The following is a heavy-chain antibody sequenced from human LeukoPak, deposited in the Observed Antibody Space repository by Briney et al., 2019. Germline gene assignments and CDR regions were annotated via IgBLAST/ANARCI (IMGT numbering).Heavy chain of an antibody. D-gene: IGHD6-6*01. V-gene: IGHV4-31*03. J-gene: IGHJ6*02. Sequence: SQTLSLTCTVSGGSISSGGYYWSWIRQHPGKGLEWIGYIYCSGSTYYNPSLKSRVTISVDTSKNQFSLKLSSVTAADTAVYYCARVDSSSSYYYGMDVWGQGTTVTVSS. CDR1: GGSISSGGYY. CDR3: ARVDSSSSYYYGMDV. CDR2: IYCSGST.